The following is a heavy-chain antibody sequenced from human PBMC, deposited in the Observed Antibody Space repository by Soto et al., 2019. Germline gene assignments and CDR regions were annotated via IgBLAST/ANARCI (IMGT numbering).Heavy chain of an antibody. D-gene: IGHD1-7*01. V-gene: IGHV3-15*01. CDR1: GFTFSNAW. J-gene: IGHJ4*02. Sequence: GGSLRLSCAASGFTFSNAWMSWVRQAPGKGLEWVGRIKSKTDGGTTDYAAPVKGRFTISRDDSKNTLYLQMNSLKTEDTAVYYCTTENPPGPLITGTTYPDYWGQGTLVTVSS. CDR2: IKSKTDGGTT. CDR3: TTENPPGPLITGTTYPDY.